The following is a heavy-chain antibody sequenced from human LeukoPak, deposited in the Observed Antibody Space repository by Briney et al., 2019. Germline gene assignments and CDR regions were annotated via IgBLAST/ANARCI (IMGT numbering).Heavy chain of an antibody. CDR2: IKQDGSEK. Sequence: GGSLRLSCAASGFTFSSYWMSWVRQAPGKGLEWVANIKQDGSEKYYVDSVKGRFTISRDNAKNSLYLQMNTLRAEDTAVYYCARDDPPNDFDFWGQGTMVTVSS. V-gene: IGHV3-7*01. CDR3: ARDDPPNDFDF. CDR1: GFTFSSYW. J-gene: IGHJ3*01.